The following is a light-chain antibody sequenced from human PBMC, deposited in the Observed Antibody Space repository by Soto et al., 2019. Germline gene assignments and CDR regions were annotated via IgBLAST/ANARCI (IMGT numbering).Light chain of an antibody. V-gene: IGKV3-11*01. CDR1: QSVSSN. J-gene: IGKJ5*01. Sequence: EIVMTQSPATLSVSPGERSTLSCISSQSVSSNLAWYQQKPGQAPRLLIYDASTRATGIPARFSGSGSGTDFTLTISSLEPEDSAVYYCQQRSDWPLITFGQGTRLEIK. CDR3: QQRSDWPLIT. CDR2: DAS.